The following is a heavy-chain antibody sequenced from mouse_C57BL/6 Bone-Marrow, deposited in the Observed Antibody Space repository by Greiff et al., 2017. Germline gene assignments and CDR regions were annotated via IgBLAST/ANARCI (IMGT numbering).Heavy chain of an antibody. V-gene: IGHV1-64*01. CDR3: ASDGFYGSSFFDY. CDR1: GYTFTSYW. Sequence: QIQLQQPGAELVKPGASVKLSCKASGYTFTSYWMHWVKQRPGQGLEWIGMIHPNSGSTNYNEKFKSKATLTVDKSSSTAYMQLSSLTSEDSAVYYCASDGFYGSSFFDYWGQGTTLTVSS. CDR2: IHPNSGST. D-gene: IGHD1-1*01. J-gene: IGHJ2*01.